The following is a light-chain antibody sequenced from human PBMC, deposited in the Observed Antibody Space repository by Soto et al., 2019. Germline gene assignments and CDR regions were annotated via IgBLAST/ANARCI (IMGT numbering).Light chain of an antibody. CDR2: EDY. Sequence: QSVLTQPASVSGSPGQSITISCTGTSSDVGRYERVSWYQRHPGKAPKLLIYEDYRRPSRISNRFSGSKSGNTASLTISGLQAEDEADYFCGSYAGSVVFVVFGGGTKL. J-gene: IGLJ2*01. CDR3: GSYAGSVVFVV. CDR1: SSDVGRYER. V-gene: IGLV2-23*01.